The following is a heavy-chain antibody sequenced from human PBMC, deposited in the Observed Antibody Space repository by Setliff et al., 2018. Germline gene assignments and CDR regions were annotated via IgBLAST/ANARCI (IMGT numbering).Heavy chain of an antibody. J-gene: IGHJ6*02. CDR3: ATLLANYGSGMDV. V-gene: IGHV4-38-2*02. Sequence: SETLSLTCTVSGYSISSGHYWVWIRQPPGRGLEWIGSIFQSGNTYYNPSLKRRVTISVDTSKNQFSLKVNSVTAADTAVYYCATLLANYGSGMDVWGQGTTVTVSS. CDR1: GYSISSGHY. CDR2: IFQSGNT. D-gene: IGHD3-10*01.